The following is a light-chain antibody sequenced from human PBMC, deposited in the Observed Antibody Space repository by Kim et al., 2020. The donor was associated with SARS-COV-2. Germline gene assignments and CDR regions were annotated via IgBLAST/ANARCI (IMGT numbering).Light chain of an antibody. J-gene: IGLJ3*02. CDR3: QTWGTAVV. V-gene: IGLV4-69*01. CDR2: INSDGSH. CDR1: SEHSSYA. Sequence: QLVLSQSPSASASLGASVKLTCSLSSEHSSYAIAWHQQQPGKGPRYLMKINSDGSHYKGDGIPDRFSGSTSGTERYLTISSLQSEDEADYYCQTWGTAVVFGRGTKVTVL.